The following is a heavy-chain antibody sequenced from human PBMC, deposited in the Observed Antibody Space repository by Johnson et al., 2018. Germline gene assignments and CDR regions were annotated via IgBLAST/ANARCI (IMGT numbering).Heavy chain of an antibody. J-gene: IGHJ3*02. Sequence: VQLVESGGGVVQPGRSLRLSCAASGFTFSSYGMHWVRQAPGKGLEWVAVIWYDGSNKYYADSVKGRFTISRDNSKNTLYLQMNSLRAEGTAVYYCARTMGLAVVVINDAFDIWGQGTMVTVSS. V-gene: IGHV3-33*01. CDR3: ARTMGLAVVVINDAFDI. CDR2: IWYDGSNK. CDR1: GFTFSSYG. D-gene: IGHD3-22*01.